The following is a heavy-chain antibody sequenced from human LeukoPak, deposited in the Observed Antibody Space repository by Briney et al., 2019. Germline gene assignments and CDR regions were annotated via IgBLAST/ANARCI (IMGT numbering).Heavy chain of an antibody. V-gene: IGHV3-30-3*01. J-gene: IGHJ1*01. CDR2: ISYDGSNK. Sequence: PGGSLRLSCAASGFTFSSYAMHWVRQAPGKGLEWVAVISYDGSNKYYADSVKGRFTISRDNSKNTLYLQMNSLRAEDTAVYYCAKGKENFQHWGQGTLVTVSS. CDR1: GFTFSSYA. CDR3: AKGKENFQH.